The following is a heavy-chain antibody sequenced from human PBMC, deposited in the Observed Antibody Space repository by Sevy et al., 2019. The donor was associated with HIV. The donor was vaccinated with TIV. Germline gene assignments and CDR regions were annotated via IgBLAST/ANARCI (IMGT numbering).Heavy chain of an antibody. CDR1: GFTFSSYG. J-gene: IGHJ5*02. CDR3: AKETWGLFDP. V-gene: IGHV3-30*18. Sequence: GGSLRLSCAASGFTFSSYGMHWVRQAPGKGLEWVAVISYDGSNKYYADSVKGRFTISRDNSKNTLYLQMNSLRAEDTAVYYCAKETWGLFDPWGQGILVTVSS. CDR2: ISYDGSNK. D-gene: IGHD7-27*01.